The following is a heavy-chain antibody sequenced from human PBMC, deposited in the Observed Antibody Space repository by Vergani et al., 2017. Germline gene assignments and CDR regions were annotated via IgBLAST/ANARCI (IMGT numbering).Heavy chain of an antibody. J-gene: IGHJ4*02. CDR1: GFTFDDYA. CDR2: ISWNSGSI. V-gene: IGHV3-9*01. D-gene: IGHD4-17*01. Sequence: EVQLVESGGGLVQPGRSLRISCEASGFTFDDYAMHWVRQAPGKGLEWVSGISWNSGSIGYADSVKGRFTISRDNAKNSLYLQMNSLRAEDTALYYCAKDNYGDYPHYFDYWGQGTLVTVSS. CDR3: AKDNYGDYPHYFDY.